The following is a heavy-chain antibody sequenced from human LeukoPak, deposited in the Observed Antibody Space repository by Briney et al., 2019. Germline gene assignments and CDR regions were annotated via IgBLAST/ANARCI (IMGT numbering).Heavy chain of an antibody. CDR1: GFTFSNYW. Sequence: PGGSLRLSCAASGFTFSNYWMSWVRQPPGKGLEWVANIKHDGSEKYRVDSVEGRFTISRDNAKNSLHLQMNSLRAEDTAVYYCARLGTAEGTLEDYWGQGTLVTVSS. CDR2: IKHDGSEK. CDR3: ARLGTAEGTLEDY. D-gene: IGHD6-13*01. V-gene: IGHV3-7*01. J-gene: IGHJ4*02.